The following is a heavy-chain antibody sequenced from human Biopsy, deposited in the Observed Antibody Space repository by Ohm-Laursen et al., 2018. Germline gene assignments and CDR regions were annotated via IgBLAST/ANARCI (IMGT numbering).Heavy chain of an antibody. J-gene: IGHJ5*02. D-gene: IGHD5/OR15-5a*01. CDR2: INPHTGVT. CDR3: ARPSGGVSTIGFDP. Sequence: ASVKVSCKASGYTFIDYYIHWVRQVPGQGLEWIGHINPHTGVTKYAQKFLDRITMTRDTSISTAYMDLSRLTSADTGIYYCARPSGGVSTIGFDPWGQGTLVIVSS. CDR1: GYTFIDYY. V-gene: IGHV1-2*05.